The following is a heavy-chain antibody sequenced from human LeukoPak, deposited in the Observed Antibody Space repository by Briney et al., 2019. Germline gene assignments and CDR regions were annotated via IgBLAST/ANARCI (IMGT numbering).Heavy chain of an antibody. CDR2: IFPILGIA. CDR3: ARGFGYSSSFQSPSLVATSLDY. V-gene: IGHV1-69*04. D-gene: IGHD6-6*01. CDR1: GGTFSSYA. J-gene: IGHJ4*02. Sequence: GASVTVSCKASGGTFSSYAISWVRQAPGQGLEWMGRIFPILGIANYAQKFQGRVTITADKSTSTAYMELSSLRSEDTAVYYCARGFGYSSSFQSPSLVATSLDYWGQGTLVTVSS.